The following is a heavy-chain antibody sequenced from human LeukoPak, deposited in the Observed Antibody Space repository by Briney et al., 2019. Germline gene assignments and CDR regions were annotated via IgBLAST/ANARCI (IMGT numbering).Heavy chain of an antibody. J-gene: IGHJ4*02. CDR1: GFTVSSNY. CDR3: ARERGYSYGGYYFDY. D-gene: IGHD5-18*01. V-gene: IGHV3-53*01. CDR2: IYSGGST. Sequence: PGGSLRLSCAASGFTVSSNYMSWVRQAPGKGLEWVSVIYSGGSTYYADSVKGRFTISRDNSKNTLYLQMNSLRAEDTAVYYCARERGYSYGGYYFDYWGQGTLVTVSS.